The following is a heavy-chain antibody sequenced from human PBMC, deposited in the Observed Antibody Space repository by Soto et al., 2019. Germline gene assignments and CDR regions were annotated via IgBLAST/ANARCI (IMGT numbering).Heavy chain of an antibody. CDR3: ARVRSGDYITD. CDR1: GGSISSGDYY. D-gene: IGHD4-17*01. CDR2: VSYCGVT. V-gene: IGHV4-30-4*01. J-gene: IGHJ4*02. Sequence: QVQLQESGPGLVKPSQPLSLTCTVSGGSISSGDYYWSWIRQPPGKGLEWLGSVSYCGVTDCQQSQKSRIALFVDTAMDQFSPRMNSVTAADTAVYYCARVRSGDYITDWGKGTLVTVSS.